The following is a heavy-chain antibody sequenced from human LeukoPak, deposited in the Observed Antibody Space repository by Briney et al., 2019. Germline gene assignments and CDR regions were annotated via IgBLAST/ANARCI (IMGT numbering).Heavy chain of an antibody. D-gene: IGHD3-10*01. CDR3: ARGRPMGADY. J-gene: IGHJ4*02. CDR1: GFTFSSYW. CDR2: ISSSSSYI. Sequence: GGSLRLSCAASGFTFSSYWMSWVRQAPGKGLEWVSSISSSSSYIYYADSVKGRFTISRDNAKNSLYLQMNSLRAEDTAVYYCARGRPMGADYWGQGTLVTVSS. V-gene: IGHV3-21*01.